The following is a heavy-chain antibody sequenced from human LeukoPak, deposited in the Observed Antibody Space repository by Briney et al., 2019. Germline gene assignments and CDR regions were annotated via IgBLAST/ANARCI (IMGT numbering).Heavy chain of an antibody. CDR2: MSSSDDGR. J-gene: IGHJ4*02. D-gene: IGHD4/OR15-4a*01. Sequence: GGSLRLSCATSGFSFSSYAMSWVRQAPGKGLEWVSAMSSSDDGRYYAASVRGRFTISRDTSRSTLYLQMNSLRAEDTAVYYCARRAGAYSHPYDYWGQGTLVTVSS. V-gene: IGHV3-23*01. CDR1: GFSFSSYA. CDR3: ARRAGAYSHPYDY.